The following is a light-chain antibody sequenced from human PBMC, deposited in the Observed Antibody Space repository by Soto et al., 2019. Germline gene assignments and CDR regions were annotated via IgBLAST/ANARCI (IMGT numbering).Light chain of an antibody. CDR2: AAS. J-gene: IGKJ2*01. CDR1: QSVGSNY. Sequence: EIVLTQSPGTLSLSPGERATLSCRASQSVGSNYLAWYQQRPGQAPRLLIYAASSRATGIPDRFSGSGSGTDFTLTIVRLEPEDSGMFYCHKYGSSPHTFGQGTKLEIK. V-gene: IGKV3-20*01. CDR3: HKYGSSPHT.